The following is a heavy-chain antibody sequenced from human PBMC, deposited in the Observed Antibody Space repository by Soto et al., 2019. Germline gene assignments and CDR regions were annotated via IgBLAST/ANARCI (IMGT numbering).Heavy chain of an antibody. Sequence: GESLKISCKGSGYSFTKYWIAWVRQMPGKGLEWMGIIYPGDSDTRYSPSFQGQITISADKSINTAYLQWSSLKASDTATYYCARRGDSSGYMDYWGQGXPVTVSS. CDR1: GYSFTKYW. V-gene: IGHV5-51*01. J-gene: IGHJ4*02. CDR2: IYPGDSDT. CDR3: ARRGDSSGYMDY. D-gene: IGHD3-22*01.